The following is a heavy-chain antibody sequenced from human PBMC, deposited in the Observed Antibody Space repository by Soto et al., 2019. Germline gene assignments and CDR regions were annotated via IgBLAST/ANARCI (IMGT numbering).Heavy chain of an antibody. CDR2: IIPIFGTA. Sequence: SVKVSCKASGGTFSSYAISWVRQAPGQGLEWMGGIIPIFGTANYAQKFQGRVTITADKSTSTAYMELSSLRSEDTAVYYCARESPTRGYFQHWRQGILVTVSS. CDR1: GGTFSSYA. J-gene: IGHJ1*01. CDR3: ARESPTRGYFQH. V-gene: IGHV1-69*06.